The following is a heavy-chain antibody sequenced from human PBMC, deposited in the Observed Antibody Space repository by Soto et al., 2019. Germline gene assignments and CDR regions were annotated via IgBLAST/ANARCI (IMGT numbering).Heavy chain of an antibody. Sequence: QVQLQESGPGLVKPSGTLSLTCAVSGGSISSSNWWSWVRQPPGKGLEWIGEIYHSGSTNYNPSLKSXXTXSXXKSKNQFSLKLSSVTAADTAVYYCARAIAAAGSNYWGQGTLVTVSS. CDR3: ARAIAAAGSNY. J-gene: IGHJ4*02. D-gene: IGHD6-13*01. CDR2: IYHSGST. V-gene: IGHV4-4*02. CDR1: GGSISSSNW.